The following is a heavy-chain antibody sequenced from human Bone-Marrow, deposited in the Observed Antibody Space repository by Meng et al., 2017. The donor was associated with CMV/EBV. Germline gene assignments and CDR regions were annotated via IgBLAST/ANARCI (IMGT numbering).Heavy chain of an antibody. J-gene: IGHJ3*02. CDR3: AKVASYAHAFDI. CDR2: IYSGGSST. D-gene: IGHD2/OR15-2a*01. Sequence: GESLKISCAASGFTFSSYAMSWVRQAPGKGLEWVSVIYSGGSSTYYADSVKGRFTISRDNSKNTLYLQMNSLRAEDTAVYYCAKVASYAHAFDIWGRGTMVTV. CDR1: GFTFSSYA. V-gene: IGHV3-23*03.